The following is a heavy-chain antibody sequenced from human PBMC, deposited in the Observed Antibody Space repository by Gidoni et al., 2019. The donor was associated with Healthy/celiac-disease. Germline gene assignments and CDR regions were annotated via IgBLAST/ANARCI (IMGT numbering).Heavy chain of an antibody. CDR2: INHSGST. Sequence: QVQLQQWGAGLLKPSETLSPTCAVYGGSFSGYYWSWIRQPPGKGLEWIGEINHSGSTNYNPSLKSRVTISVDTSKNQFSLKLSSVTAADTAVYYCARVIVSHPSGNWFDPWGQGTLVTVSS. V-gene: IGHV4-34*01. J-gene: IGHJ5*02. CDR3: ARVIVSHPSGNWFDP. CDR1: GGSFSGYY. D-gene: IGHD2-15*01.